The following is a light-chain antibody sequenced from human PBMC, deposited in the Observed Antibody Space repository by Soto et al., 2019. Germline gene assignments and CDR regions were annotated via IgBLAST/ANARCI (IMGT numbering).Light chain of an antibody. Sequence: DIQMTQSPSSLSASVGDRVTITCRASQSISSYLNWYQQKPGKAPKLLIYAASSLPSGVPSRFSGSGSGTDFTLTISSLQPEDFATYYCQQSASSPRTFGQGTKVEV. CDR3: QQSASSPRT. V-gene: IGKV1-39*01. CDR2: AAS. J-gene: IGKJ1*01. CDR1: QSISSY.